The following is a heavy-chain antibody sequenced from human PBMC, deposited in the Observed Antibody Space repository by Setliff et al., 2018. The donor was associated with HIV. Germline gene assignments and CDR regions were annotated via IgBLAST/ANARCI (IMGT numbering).Heavy chain of an antibody. V-gene: IGHV3-7*02. J-gene: IGHJ3*02. CDR3: AKMHTAMDPDTFDI. D-gene: IGHD5-18*01. CDR1: GFSISDFW. Sequence: GGSLRLSCAASGFSISDFWMSWVRQAPGKGLEWVANIKEDGSEQYYMDSVKGRFTISRDNAKNSLYLQMSSLRAEDTAIYYCAKMHTAMDPDTFDIWGQGTMVTVSS. CDR2: IKEDGSEQ.